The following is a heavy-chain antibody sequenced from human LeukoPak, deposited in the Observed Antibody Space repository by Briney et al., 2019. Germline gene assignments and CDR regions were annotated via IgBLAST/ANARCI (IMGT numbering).Heavy chain of an antibody. J-gene: IGHJ6*02. CDR2: IIPIFGTA. CDR1: GGTFSSYA. D-gene: IGHD6-13*01. V-gene: IGHV1-69*13. Sequence: GASVKVSCKASGGTFSSYAISWVRQAPGQGLEWMGGIIPIFGTANYAQKFQGRVTITADESTSTAYMELSSLRSEDTAVYYCARGVAPSRGIAAAGTFGYYYYGMDVWGQGTTVTVSS. CDR3: ARGVAPSRGIAAAGTFGYYYYGMDV.